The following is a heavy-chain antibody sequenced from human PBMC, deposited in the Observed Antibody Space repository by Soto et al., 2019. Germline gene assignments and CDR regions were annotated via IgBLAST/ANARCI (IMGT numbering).Heavy chain of an antibody. D-gene: IGHD2-8*01. CDR3: ARGRKTYCTNGVCHDYYYYMDV. CDR1: GGSFSGYY. Sequence: QVQLQQWGAGLLKPSETLSLTCAVYGGSFSGYYWSWIRQPPGKGLEWIGEINHSGSTNYNPSLKSRVTISVDTSKNQFSLKLSSVTAADTAVYYCARGRKTYCTNGVCHDYYYYMDVWGKGTTVTVSS. CDR2: INHSGST. J-gene: IGHJ6*03. V-gene: IGHV4-34*01.